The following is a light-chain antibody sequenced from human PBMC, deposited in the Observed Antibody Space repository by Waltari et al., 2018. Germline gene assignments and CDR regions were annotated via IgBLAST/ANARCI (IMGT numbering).Light chain of an antibody. V-gene: IGKV1-27*01. CDR2: KAS. J-gene: IGKJ2*03. CDR3: QHGYGAPYS. Sequence: DIQMTQSPSSLSASVGDRVTITCQASLGISNNLAWYQQKPGKVPKLLIYKASTLQNGVPSRFSGSGFGTDFTLIISSLQPEDFATYYCQHGYGAPYSFGQGTKVEIK. CDR1: LGISNN.